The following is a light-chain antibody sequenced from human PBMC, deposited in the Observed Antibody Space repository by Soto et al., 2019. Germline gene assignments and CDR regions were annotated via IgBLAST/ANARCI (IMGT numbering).Light chain of an antibody. V-gene: IGLV2-23*01. J-gene: IGLJ1*01. CDR3: CSYAGSSKDV. CDR1: SSDVGSYNL. Sequence: QSVLTQPASVSGSPGQSVTISCTGTSSDVGSYNLVSWYQQHPGKAPKLMIYEGSKRPSGVSNRFSGSGSGNTASLTISGLQAEDEADYYCCSYAGSSKDVFGTGTKVTVL. CDR2: EGS.